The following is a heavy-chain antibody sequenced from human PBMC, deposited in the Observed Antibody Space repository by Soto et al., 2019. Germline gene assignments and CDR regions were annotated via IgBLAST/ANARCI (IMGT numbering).Heavy chain of an antibody. D-gene: IGHD5-18*01. CDR2: IKQDGSEK. CDR3: ARDFYSYGYGITFGY. Sequence: GGSLRLSCAASGFTFSSYAMSWVRQAPGKGLEWVANIKQDGSEKYYVDSVKGRFTISRDNAKNSLYLQMNSLRAEDTAVYYCARDFYSYGYGITFGYWGQGTLVTVSS. V-gene: IGHV3-7*03. CDR1: GFTFSSYA. J-gene: IGHJ4*02.